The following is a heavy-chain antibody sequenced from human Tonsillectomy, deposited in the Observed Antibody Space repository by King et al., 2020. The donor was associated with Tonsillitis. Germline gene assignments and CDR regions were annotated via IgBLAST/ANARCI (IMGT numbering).Heavy chain of an antibody. D-gene: IGHD2-15*01. Sequence: HVQLVESGGGVVQPGRSLRLSCAASGFTFSSYGMHWVRQAPGKGLEWVAVISYDGSNKYYADSVKGRFTISRDNSKNTLYLQMNSLRAEDTAVYYCAKDGYCSGGSCTNALLYYYDSSGADLFDYWGQGTLVTVSS. J-gene: IGHJ4*02. CDR2: ISYDGSNK. CDR1: GFTFSSYG. CDR3: AKDGYCSGGSCTNALLYYYDSSGADLFDY. V-gene: IGHV3-30*18.